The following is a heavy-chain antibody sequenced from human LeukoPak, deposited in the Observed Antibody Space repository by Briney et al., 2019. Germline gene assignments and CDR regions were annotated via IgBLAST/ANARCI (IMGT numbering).Heavy chain of an antibody. Sequence: SETLSLTCAVYGGSFSVYYWSWIRQPPGKGLEWIGEINHSGSTNYNPSLKSRVTISVDTSKNQFSLKLSSVTAADTAVYYCARGRRGYSYGDRYGVDYWGQGTLVTVSS. D-gene: IGHD5-18*01. CDR2: INHSGST. J-gene: IGHJ4*02. V-gene: IGHV4-34*01. CDR3: ARGRRGYSYGDRYGVDY. CDR1: GGSFSVYY.